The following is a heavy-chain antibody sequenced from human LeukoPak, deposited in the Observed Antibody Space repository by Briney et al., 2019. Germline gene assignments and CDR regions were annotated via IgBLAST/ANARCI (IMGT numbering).Heavy chain of an antibody. CDR3: ARHFREFGEVSSSSCGMDV. Sequence: SETLSLTCTVSGGSISSSSYYWGWIRQPPGKGLEWIGSIYYSGSTYYNPSLKSRVTISVDTSKNQFSLRRSSVTAADTAVYYCARHFREFGEVSSSSCGMDVWGQGTTVTVSS. CDR1: GGSISSSSYY. D-gene: IGHD3-10*01. V-gene: IGHV4-39*01. CDR2: IYYSGST. J-gene: IGHJ6*02.